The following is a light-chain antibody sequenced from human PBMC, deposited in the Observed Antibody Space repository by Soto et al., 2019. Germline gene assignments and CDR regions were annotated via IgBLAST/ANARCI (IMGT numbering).Light chain of an antibody. CDR2: DVT. V-gene: IGLV2-14*03. Sequence: QSVLTQPASVSGSPGQSITISCTGTSSDVGGYNYVSWYQHHPGKAPKLMIYDVTYRPSWVSNRFSGSKSGNTASLTISRLQAEDEADYYCSSYTSSSIYVVFGGGTKLTVL. CDR3: SSYTSSSIYVV. CDR1: SSDVGGYNY. J-gene: IGLJ2*01.